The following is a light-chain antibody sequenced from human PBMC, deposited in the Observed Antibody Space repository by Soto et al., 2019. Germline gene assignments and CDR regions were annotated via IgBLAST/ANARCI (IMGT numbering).Light chain of an antibody. Sequence: QSALTQPPSASGSPGQSVTISCTGTSSDVGGYNYVSWYQQHPGKAPKLMIYEVSKRPSGVPDRFSGSKSGNTASLTVSGLQAEDEADCYCSSYAGSKGVFGTGTKLTVL. CDR2: EVS. V-gene: IGLV2-8*01. CDR3: SSYAGSKGV. CDR1: SSDVGGYNY. J-gene: IGLJ1*01.